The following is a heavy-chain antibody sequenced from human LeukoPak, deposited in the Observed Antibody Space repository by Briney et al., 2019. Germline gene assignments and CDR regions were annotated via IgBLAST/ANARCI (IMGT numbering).Heavy chain of an antibody. D-gene: IGHD6-13*01. CDR3: AKDTGEYSSSSTTLDY. V-gene: IGHV3-9*01. Sequence: GGSLRLSCAASGFTFSIYAMSWVRQAPGKGLEWVSGISWNSGSIGYADSVKGRFTISRDNAKNSLYLQMNSLRAEDTALYYCAKDTGEYSSSSTTLDYWGQGTLVTVSS. CDR1: GFTFSIYA. J-gene: IGHJ4*02. CDR2: ISWNSGSI.